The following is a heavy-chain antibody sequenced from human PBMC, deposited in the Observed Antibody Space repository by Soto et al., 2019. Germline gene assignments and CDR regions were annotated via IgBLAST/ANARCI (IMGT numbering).Heavy chain of an antibody. Sequence: ASVKVSCKASGYTFTSYGIGWVRQAPGQGLEWMGWISAYNGNTNYAQKLQGRVTMTTDTSTSTAYMELRSLRSDDTAVYYCARDSPRYYDILTGSDYWGQGTLVTVSS. J-gene: IGHJ4*02. CDR2: ISAYNGNT. D-gene: IGHD3-9*01. CDR1: GYTFTSYG. V-gene: IGHV1-18*01. CDR3: ARDSPRYYDILTGSDY.